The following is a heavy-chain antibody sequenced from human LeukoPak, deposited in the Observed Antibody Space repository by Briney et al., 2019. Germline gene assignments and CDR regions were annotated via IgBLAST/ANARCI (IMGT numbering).Heavy chain of an antibody. CDR1: GFTFNNYV. D-gene: IGHD3-3*01. Sequence: GGSLRLSCAASGFTFNNYVVHWVRQTPGKGLEWMAVISQDGTSKNYADSVKGRFSISRDNSKDMASLQMDSLTPADSAIYFCGRDPDRLLVFGLDVWGQGTTVIVSS. V-gene: IGHV3-30-3*01. J-gene: IGHJ6*02. CDR2: ISQDGTSK. CDR3: GRDPDRLLVFGLDV.